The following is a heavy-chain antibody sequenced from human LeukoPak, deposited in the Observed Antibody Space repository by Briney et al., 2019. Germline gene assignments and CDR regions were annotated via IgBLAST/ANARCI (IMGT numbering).Heavy chain of an antibody. CDR1: GYTFTSYD. CDR2: MNPNSGNT. Sequence: ASVKVSCKASGYTFTSYDINWVRQATGQGHEWMGWMNPNSGNTGYAQKFQGRVTMTRNTSISTAYMELSSLRSEDTAVYYCARGGQYSSGWDFDYWGQGTLVTVSS. J-gene: IGHJ4*02. V-gene: IGHV1-8*01. D-gene: IGHD6-19*01. CDR3: ARGGQYSSGWDFDY.